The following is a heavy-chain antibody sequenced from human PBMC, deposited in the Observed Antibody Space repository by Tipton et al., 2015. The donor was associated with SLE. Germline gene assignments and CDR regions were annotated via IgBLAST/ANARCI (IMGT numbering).Heavy chain of an antibody. D-gene: IGHD4-11*01. CDR1: GGSISSNY. V-gene: IGHV4-59*01. CDR3: ARDSKDYDALDI. CDR2: ISYGGGT. J-gene: IGHJ3*02. Sequence: TLSLTCSVSGGSISSNYWIWIRQPPGKGLEWIGYISYGGGTNNNPSLKSRVTMSLDASKNQFSLRVISVTAADTAVYYCARDSKDYDALDIWGQGTMVTVSS.